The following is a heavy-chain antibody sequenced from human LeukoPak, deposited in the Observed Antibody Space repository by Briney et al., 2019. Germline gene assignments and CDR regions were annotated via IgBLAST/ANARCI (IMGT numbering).Heavy chain of an antibody. J-gene: IGHJ4*02. V-gene: IGHV4-61*02. CDR2: IYTSGST. D-gene: IGHD3-10*01. CDR1: GGSISSGSYY. Sequence: SETLSLTCTVSGGSISSGSYYWSWIRQPAGKGLEWIGRIYTSGSTNYNPSLKSRVTISVGTSKNQFSLKLSSVTAADTAVYYCARAYGSGSYYTDYWGQGTLVTVSS. CDR3: ARAYGSGSYYTDY.